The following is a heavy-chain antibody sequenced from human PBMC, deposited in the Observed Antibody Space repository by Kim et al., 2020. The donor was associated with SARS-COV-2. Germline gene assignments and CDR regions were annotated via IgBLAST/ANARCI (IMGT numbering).Heavy chain of an antibody. V-gene: IGHV3-15*01. CDR1: GFTFSNAW. Sequence: GGSLRLFCAASGFTFSNAWMSWVRQAPGKGLELVGRIKSKTDGGTTDYAAPVKGRFTISRDDSKNTLYLQMNSLKTEDTAVYYCTTVVVTYYYDSSGYSKRTFDYWGQGTLVTVSS. CDR2: IKSKTDGGTT. CDR3: TTVVVTYYYDSSGYSKRTFDY. D-gene: IGHD3-22*01. J-gene: IGHJ4*02.